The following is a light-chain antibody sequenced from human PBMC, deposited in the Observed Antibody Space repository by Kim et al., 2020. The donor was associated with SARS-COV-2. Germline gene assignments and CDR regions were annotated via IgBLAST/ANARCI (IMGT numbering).Light chain of an antibody. Sequence: VPAGERGTRACRATKRVNDILAWYQQKPGQPPRHLVYGGSVTPTYIPARFSGSGSKTEYTLTVTSLQSEDFAIYYCQQYDEWPWTFGQGTKVDIK. J-gene: IGKJ1*01. CDR2: GGS. CDR1: KRVNDI. V-gene: IGKV3-15*01. CDR3: QQYDEWPWT.